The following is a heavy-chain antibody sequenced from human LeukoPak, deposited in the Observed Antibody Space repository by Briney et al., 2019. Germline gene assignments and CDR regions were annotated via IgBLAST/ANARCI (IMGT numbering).Heavy chain of an antibody. CDR2: INAGNGNT. V-gene: IGHV1-3*01. CDR1: GYTFTSYA. Sequence: EASVKVSCKASGYTFTSYAMHWVRQAPGQRLEWMGWINAGNGNTKYSQKFQGRVTITRDTSASTAYMELSSLRSEDTAVYYCAVITDPYAFDIWGQGTLVTVSS. D-gene: IGHD3-22*01. CDR3: AVITDPYAFDI. J-gene: IGHJ4*02.